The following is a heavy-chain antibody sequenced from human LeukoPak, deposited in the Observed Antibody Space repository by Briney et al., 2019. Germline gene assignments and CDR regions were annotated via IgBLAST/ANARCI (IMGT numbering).Heavy chain of an antibody. Sequence: SETLSLTCAVYGGSFSGYYWSWIRQPPGKGLEWIGEINHSGSTNYNPSLKSRVTISVDTSKNQFSLKLSSVTAADTAVYYCARALGAAIDYWGQGTLVTASS. CDR3: ARALGAAIDY. J-gene: IGHJ4*02. CDR1: GGSFSGYY. CDR2: INHSGST. V-gene: IGHV4-34*01. D-gene: IGHD1-26*01.